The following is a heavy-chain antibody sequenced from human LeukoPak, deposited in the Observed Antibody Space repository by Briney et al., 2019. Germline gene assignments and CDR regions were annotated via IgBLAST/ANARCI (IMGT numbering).Heavy chain of an antibody. D-gene: IGHD2-15*01. J-gene: IGHJ3*02. CDR2: ISGSGGST. CDR1: GFTFSSYA. Sequence: GGSLRLSCAASGFTFSSYAMSWVRQAPGKGLEWVSAISGSGGSTYYADSVKGRFTISRDNSKNTLYLQTNSLRAEDTAVYYCAKDQVGVVAPDAFDIWGQGTMVTVSS. CDR3: AKDQVGVVAPDAFDI. V-gene: IGHV3-23*01.